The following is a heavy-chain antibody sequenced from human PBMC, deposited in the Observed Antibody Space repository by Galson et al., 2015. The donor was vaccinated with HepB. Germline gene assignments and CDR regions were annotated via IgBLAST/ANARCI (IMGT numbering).Heavy chain of an antibody. V-gene: IGHV3-30*18. CDR1: GFTFSGYA. CDR3: AKDGGYSNGWHCGDY. D-gene: IGHD6-19*01. J-gene: IGHJ4*02. CDR2: ISYDGSNK. Sequence: SLRLSCAASGFTFSGYAMHWVRQAPGKGLEWVAVISYDGSNKYYADSVKGRFTISRDNSKNTLYLQLNSLRAEDTAVYYCAKDGGYSNGWHCGDYWGQGTLVTVSS.